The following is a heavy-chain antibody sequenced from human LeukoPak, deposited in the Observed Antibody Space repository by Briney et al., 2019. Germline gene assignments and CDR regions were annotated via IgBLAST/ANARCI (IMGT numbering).Heavy chain of an antibody. D-gene: IGHD3-3*01. CDR2: IYYSGST. Sequence: SETLSLTCTVSGGSISSSSYYWGWIRQPPGKGLEWIGSIYYSGSTYYNPSLKSRVTISVDTSKNQFSLKLSSVTAADTAVYYCARVLYYDFWSASEGSDYWGQGTLVTVSS. J-gene: IGHJ4*02. CDR3: ARVLYYDFWSASEGSDY. CDR1: GGSISSSSYY. V-gene: IGHV4-39*07.